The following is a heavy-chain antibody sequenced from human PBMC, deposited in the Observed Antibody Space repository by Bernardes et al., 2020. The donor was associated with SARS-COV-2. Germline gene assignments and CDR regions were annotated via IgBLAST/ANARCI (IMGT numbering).Heavy chain of an antibody. V-gene: IGHV3-66*01. Sequence: GGSLRLSCAGSGFDFSDYWMTWVRQAPGKGLEWVSVFYSGGGTSYADSVKGRFTISRDSSKNTLYLQMNSLRAEDTAVYYCARIDEVTGRNYWGQGTLVTVSS. CDR3: ARIDEVTGRNY. CDR1: GFDFSDYW. J-gene: IGHJ4*02. CDR2: FYSGGGT. D-gene: IGHD6-19*01.